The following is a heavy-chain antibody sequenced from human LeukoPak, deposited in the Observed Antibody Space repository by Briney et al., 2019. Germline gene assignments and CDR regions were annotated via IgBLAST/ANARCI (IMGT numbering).Heavy chain of an antibody. CDR2: ISNSGST. Sequence: SETLSLTCTVSGGSISSHYWTWIRQSPVKGLEWIGDISNSGSTSYNPSLKSRVTVSIDTSKNQFSLKLSSVTAADTAVYYCGRDALVGYFSYYYIDVWGKGTTVTVSS. D-gene: IGHD2-15*01. V-gene: IGHV4-59*11. CDR1: GGSISSHY. J-gene: IGHJ6*03. CDR3: GRDALVGYFSYYYIDV.